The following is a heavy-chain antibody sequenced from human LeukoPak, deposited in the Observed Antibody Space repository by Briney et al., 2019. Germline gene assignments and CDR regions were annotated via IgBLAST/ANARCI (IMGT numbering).Heavy chain of an antibody. CDR3: ARSVVVPAAIGYYYYGMDV. CDR2: IYTSGST. Sequence: PSETLSLTCTVSGGSISSYYWSWIRQPAGKGLEWIGRIYTSGSTNYNPSLKSRVTMSVDTSKNQFSLKLSSVTAADTAVYYCARSVVVPAAIGYYYYGMDVWGQGTMVTVSS. J-gene: IGHJ6*02. D-gene: IGHD2-2*02. V-gene: IGHV4-4*07. CDR1: GGSISSYY.